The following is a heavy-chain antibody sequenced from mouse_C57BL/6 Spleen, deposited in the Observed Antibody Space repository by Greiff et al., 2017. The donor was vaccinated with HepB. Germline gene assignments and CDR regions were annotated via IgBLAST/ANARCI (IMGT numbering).Heavy chain of an antibody. Sequence: EVQLVESGGGLVKPGGSLKLSCAASGFTFSDYGMHWVRQAPEKGLEWVAYISSGSSTIYYADTVKGRFTISRDNAKNTLVLQMTSLRSEDTAMYYCARPLITTVVATNAMDYWGQGTSVTVSS. V-gene: IGHV5-17*01. J-gene: IGHJ4*01. CDR2: ISSGSSTI. D-gene: IGHD1-1*01. CDR1: GFTFSDYG. CDR3: ARPLITTVVATNAMDY.